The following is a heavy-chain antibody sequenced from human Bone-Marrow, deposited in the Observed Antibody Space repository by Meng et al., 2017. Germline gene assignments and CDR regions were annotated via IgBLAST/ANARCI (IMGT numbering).Heavy chain of an antibody. V-gene: IGHV4-34*01. CDR2: INHSGST. D-gene: IGHD6-6*01. CDR1: GGSFSGYY. J-gene: IGHJ4*02. Sequence: QVQLQTWGAGLLKPSETLSLTCAVYGGSFSGYYWSWIRQPPGKGLEWIGEINHSGSTTYNPSLKSRVTISVDTSKNQFSLKLSSVTAADTAVYYCARGLRAARPLLFGYWGQGTLVTVSS. CDR3: ARGLRAARPLLFGY.